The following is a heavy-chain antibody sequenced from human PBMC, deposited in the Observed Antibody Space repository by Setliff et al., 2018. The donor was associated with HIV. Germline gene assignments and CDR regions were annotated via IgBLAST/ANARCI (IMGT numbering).Heavy chain of an antibody. V-gene: IGHV3-49*04. CDR1: GFTFSNAW. CDR3: TRDRRGSNSWSGYNGGFDY. D-gene: IGHD3-3*01. J-gene: IGHJ4*02. CDR2: IRSKSIGGTT. Sequence: PGESLKISCAASGFTFSNAWMTWVRQAPGKGLEWVGFIRSKSIGGTTDYGASVKGRFTISRDDSKTIAYLQMNSLTTEDTAVYFCTRDRRGSNSWSGYNGGFDYWGQGTLVTVSS.